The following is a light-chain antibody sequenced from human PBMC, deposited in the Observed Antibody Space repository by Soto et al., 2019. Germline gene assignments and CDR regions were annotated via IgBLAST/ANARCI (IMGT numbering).Light chain of an antibody. Sequence: QSALTQPASVSGSPGQSITISCTGTSSDVGDYKYVSWYQQHPGKAPKLMIYDVSNRPSGVSDRFSASKSGNTASLTISGLQAEDEADYYCSSYTTSGARVFGGGTKLTVL. J-gene: IGLJ3*02. CDR1: SSDVGDYKY. CDR2: DVS. CDR3: SSYTTSGARV. V-gene: IGLV2-14*01.